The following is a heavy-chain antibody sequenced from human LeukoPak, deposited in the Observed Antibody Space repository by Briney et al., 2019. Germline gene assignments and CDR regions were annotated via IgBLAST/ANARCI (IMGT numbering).Heavy chain of an antibody. J-gene: IGHJ4*02. CDR3: ARKADTSGWYNKYYFDY. CDR2: INPHSGGT. CDR1: GYTFTDYY. Sequence: ASVKVSCKASGYTFTDYYLHWVRQAPGQGLEWMGWINPHSGGTNYAQKFQGRVTMTRDTSISTVYMELSRLRSDDRAVYYCARKADTSGWYNKYYFDYWGQGTLVTVSS. V-gene: IGHV1-2*02. D-gene: IGHD6-19*01.